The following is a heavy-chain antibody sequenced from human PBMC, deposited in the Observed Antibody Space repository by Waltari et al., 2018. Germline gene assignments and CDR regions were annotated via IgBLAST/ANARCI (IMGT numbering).Heavy chain of an antibody. V-gene: IGHV4-34*02. J-gene: IGHJ1*01. CDR2: NSLKDVT. Sequence: QVQLQQWGATLLKPSETLSLTCAVYGASLSDYFWTWIRQSPGKGLEWIGENSLKDVTYYTPSLASRVAVHLDPSKNQFDLRLESVTAADTAIYYCARGPRDKWLGRYSGEYFHHWGPGTLVSVSA. CDR3: ARGPRDKWLGRYSGEYFHH. CDR1: GASLSDYF. D-gene: IGHD6-19*01.